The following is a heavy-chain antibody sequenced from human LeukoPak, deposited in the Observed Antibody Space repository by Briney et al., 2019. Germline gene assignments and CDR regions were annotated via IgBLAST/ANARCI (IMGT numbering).Heavy chain of an antibody. CDR1: GFTFSSYD. J-gene: IGHJ4*02. Sequence: GGSLRLSCAASGFTFSSYDMHWVRQATGKGLEWVSAIGTAGDTYYPGSVKGRFTISRENTKNSLYLQMNSLRAGDTAVYYCARGDTVAGKIDYWGQGTLVTVSS. CDR3: ARGDTVAGKIDY. D-gene: IGHD6-19*01. V-gene: IGHV3-13*01. CDR2: IGTAGDT.